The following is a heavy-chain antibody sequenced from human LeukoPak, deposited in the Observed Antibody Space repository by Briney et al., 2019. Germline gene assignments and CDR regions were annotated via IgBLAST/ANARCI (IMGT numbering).Heavy chain of an antibody. CDR2: IIPIFGRE. V-gene: IGHV1-69*05. CDR3: ARVSYSGYERVDAFDI. Sequence: SVKVSCKASGGTFSSYAISWVRQASGEGVEWMGGIIPIFGREKYAQKFQGRVTITTDESKSTAYMEMSRLRYEETAVYYCARVSYSGYERVDAFDIWGQGTMVTVSS. J-gene: IGHJ3*02. D-gene: IGHD5-12*01. CDR1: GGTFSSYA.